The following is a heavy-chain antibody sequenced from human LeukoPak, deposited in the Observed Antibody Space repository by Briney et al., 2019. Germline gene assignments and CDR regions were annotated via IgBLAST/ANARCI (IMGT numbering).Heavy chain of an antibody. J-gene: IGHJ5*02. CDR3: ARERGPNCNKDCLFDP. D-gene: IGHD2/OR15-2a*01. V-gene: IGHV4-59*01. CDR2: VYYSGGT. Sequence: KASETLSLTCTVSGAPISSYYWAWVRQPPGKGLEWIGYVYYSGGTYYNPSLKSRVIISLDTSKNQFSLRLNSATAADTAIYYCARERGPNCNKDCLFDPWGQGTLVTVSS. CDR1: GAPISSYY.